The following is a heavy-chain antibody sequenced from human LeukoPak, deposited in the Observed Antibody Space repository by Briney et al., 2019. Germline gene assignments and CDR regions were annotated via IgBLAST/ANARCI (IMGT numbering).Heavy chain of an antibody. CDR2: IYYSGST. J-gene: IGHJ4*02. Sequence: SETLSLTCTVSGGSISSSSYYWGWIRQPPGKGLEWIGSIYYSGSTYYNPSLKSRVTVSVDTSKNQFSLKLSSVTAADTAVYYCARAHKDCSSTSCPFDYWGQGTLVTVSS. CDR1: GGSISSSSYY. CDR3: ARAHKDCSSTSCPFDY. D-gene: IGHD2-2*01. V-gene: IGHV4-39*07.